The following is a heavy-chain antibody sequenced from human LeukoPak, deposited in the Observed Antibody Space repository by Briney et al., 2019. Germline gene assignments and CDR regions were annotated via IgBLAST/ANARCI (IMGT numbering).Heavy chain of an antibody. CDR1: GGSISSYY. D-gene: IGHD3-10*01. CDR2: IYYSGST. V-gene: IGHV4-59*01. J-gene: IGHJ6*02. CDR3: ARARGRAYYYYYGMDV. Sequence: SETLSLTCTVSGGSISSYYWSWIRQPPGKGLEWIGYIYYSGSTYYNPSLKSRVTISVDTSKNQFSLKLSSVTAADTAVYYCARARGRAYYYYYGMDVWGQGTTVTVSS.